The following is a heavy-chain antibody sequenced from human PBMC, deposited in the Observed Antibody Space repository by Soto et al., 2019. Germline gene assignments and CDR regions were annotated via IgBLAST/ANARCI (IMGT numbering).Heavy chain of an antibody. CDR1: EYTFIGFH. CDR3: AKGLWTVGHCTGSSCYDGMDV. CDR2: INPKSGDT. J-gene: IGHJ6*02. D-gene: IGHD2-8*02. V-gene: IGHV1-2*02. Sequence: VSCKASEYTFIGFHLHWVRQAPGQGLEWMGWINPKSGDTKYAQKFQGRVTLTRDTSISTGYMELSRLESNDTAVYYCAKGLWTVGHCTGSSCYDGMDVWGQGTTVTVSS.